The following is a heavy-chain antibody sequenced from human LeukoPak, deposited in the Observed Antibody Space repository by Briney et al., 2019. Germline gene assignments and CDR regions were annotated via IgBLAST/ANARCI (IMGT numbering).Heavy chain of an antibody. J-gene: IGHJ4*02. Sequence: GSLRLSCAASGFTFSSYAMSWIRQPPGKGLEWIGEINHSGSTNYNPSLKSRVTISVDTSKNQFSLKLSSVTAADTAVYYCARGHSSGYFYWGRGTLVTVSS. D-gene: IGHD3-22*01. CDR1: GFTFSSYA. CDR3: ARGHSSGYFY. CDR2: INHSGST. V-gene: IGHV4-34*01.